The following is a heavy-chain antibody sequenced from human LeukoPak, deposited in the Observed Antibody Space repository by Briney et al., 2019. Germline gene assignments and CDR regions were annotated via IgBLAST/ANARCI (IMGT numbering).Heavy chain of an antibody. Sequence: PGGSLRLSCASSGFTFSSYGMHWVRQAPGKGLEWVAVISYDGSNKYYADSVKGRFTISRDNSKNTLYLQMNSLIAEDTAVYYRAKDHCSSTSCYVWDYWGQGTLVTVSS. J-gene: IGHJ4*02. V-gene: IGHV3-30*18. D-gene: IGHD2-2*01. CDR3: AKDHCSSTSCYVWDY. CDR1: GFTFSSYG. CDR2: ISYDGSNK.